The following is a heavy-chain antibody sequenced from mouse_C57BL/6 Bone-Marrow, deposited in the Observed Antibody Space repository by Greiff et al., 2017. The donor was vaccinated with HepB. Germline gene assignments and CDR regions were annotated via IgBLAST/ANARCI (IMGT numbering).Heavy chain of an antibody. V-gene: IGHV1-64*01. D-gene: IGHD1-1*01. CDR3: AYYGSSYDYFDY. CDR1: GYTFTSYW. J-gene: IGHJ2*01. CDR2: IHPNSGST. Sequence: QVQLQQSGAELVKPGASVKLSCKASGYTFTSYWMHWVKQRPGQGLEWIGMIHPNSGSTNYNEKFKSKATLTVDKSSSTAYMQLSSLTSEDSAVYYCAYYGSSYDYFDYWGQGTTLTVSS.